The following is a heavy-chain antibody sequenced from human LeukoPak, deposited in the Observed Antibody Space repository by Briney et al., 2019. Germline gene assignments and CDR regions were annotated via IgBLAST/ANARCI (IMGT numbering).Heavy chain of an antibody. CDR2: INSDGINT. CDR1: GFIFSSYG. V-gene: IGHV3-23*01. D-gene: IGHD3-10*01. Sequence: GGSLRLSCAASGFIFSSYGMSWVRQAPGKGLVWVSRINSDGINTSYADSVKGRFTISRDNSKNTLYLQMNSLRAEDTAVYYCAKDGNGSGSFRYYYYMDVWGKGTTVTISS. J-gene: IGHJ6*03. CDR3: AKDGNGSGSFRYYYYMDV.